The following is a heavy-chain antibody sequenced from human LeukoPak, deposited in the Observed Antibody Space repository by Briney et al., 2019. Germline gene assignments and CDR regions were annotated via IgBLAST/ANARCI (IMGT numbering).Heavy chain of an antibody. J-gene: IGHJ4*02. D-gene: IGHD6-19*01. CDR1: GGSISGYY. CDR3: AREIAVAWRDFDY. Sequence: SETLSLTCTVSGGSISGYYWSWIRQPAGKGLEWIGRIYTSGSTNYNPSLKSRVTISVDTSKNQFSLKLSSVTAADTAVYYCAREIAVAWRDFDYWGQGTLVTVSS. CDR2: IYTSGST. V-gene: IGHV4-4*07.